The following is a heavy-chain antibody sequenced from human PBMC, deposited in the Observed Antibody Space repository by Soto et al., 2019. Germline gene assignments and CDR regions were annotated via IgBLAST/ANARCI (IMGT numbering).Heavy chain of an antibody. CDR2: INPSGDT. CDR3: ARVITGTTFYYYYGMDV. Sequence: ASVKVSCKASGYTFTSYYMHWVRQAPGQGLEWMGIINPSGDTRYAQKFHGRVTMTTDTSTNTAYMEMSSLRSDDTAVYYCARVITGTTFYYYYGMDVWGQGNTVTVSS. J-gene: IGHJ6*02. V-gene: IGHV1-46*01. CDR1: GYTFTSYY. D-gene: IGHD1-7*01.